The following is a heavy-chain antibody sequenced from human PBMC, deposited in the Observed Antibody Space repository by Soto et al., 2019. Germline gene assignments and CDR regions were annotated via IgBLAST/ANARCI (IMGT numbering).Heavy chain of an antibody. D-gene: IGHD4-17*01. CDR2: IYSGGST. Sequence: EVQLVESGGGLVQPGGSLRLSYAASGFTVNSNYMNWVRQAPGTGLEWVSVIYSGGSTYYADSVKGRFTISRDNSKNTLSLQMNSLRAEDTAVYYCARDFVHGDHPEYFQHWGQGTLVTVSS. V-gene: IGHV3-66*01. J-gene: IGHJ1*01. CDR3: ARDFVHGDHPEYFQH. CDR1: GFTVNSNY.